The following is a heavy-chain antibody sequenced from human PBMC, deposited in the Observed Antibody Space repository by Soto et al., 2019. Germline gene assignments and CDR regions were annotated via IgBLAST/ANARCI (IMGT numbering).Heavy chain of an antibody. CDR1: GFTFTSYS. Sequence: GGSLRLSCAASGFTFTSYSMNWVRQTPGKGLEWLSYIKGSSSDISYADSVKGRFTISRDNAKNSLYLQMNSLSDEDTAVYYCARDSDWAFDYWGHGTLVTVSS. J-gene: IGHJ4*01. CDR3: ARDSDWAFDY. CDR2: IKGSSSDI. D-gene: IGHD2-21*02. V-gene: IGHV3-48*02.